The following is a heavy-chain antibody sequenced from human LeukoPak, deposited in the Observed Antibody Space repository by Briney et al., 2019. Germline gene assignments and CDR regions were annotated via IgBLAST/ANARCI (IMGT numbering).Heavy chain of an antibody. CDR3: AREPTIFDAFDI. V-gene: IGHV4-61*02. Sequence: KPSQTLSLTRTVSGGSISSGSYYWSWIRQPAGKGLEWIGRIYTSGSTNYNPSLKSRVTISVDTSKNQFSLKLSSVTAADTAVYYCAREPTIFDAFDIWGQGTMVTVSS. CDR2: IYTSGST. J-gene: IGHJ3*02. CDR1: GGSISSGSYY. D-gene: IGHD1-14*01.